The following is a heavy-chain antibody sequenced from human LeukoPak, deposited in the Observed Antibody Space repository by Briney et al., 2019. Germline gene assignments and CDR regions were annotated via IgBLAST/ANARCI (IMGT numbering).Heavy chain of an antibody. CDR1: GGSISSYY. CDR3: ARGRVDFWSGYYSSTVFDY. D-gene: IGHD3-3*01. J-gene: IGHJ4*02. V-gene: IGHV4-59*01. Sequence: SETLSLTCTVSGGSISSYYWSWIRQPPGKGLEWIGYIYYSGSTNYNPSLKSPVTISVDTPKNQFSLKLSSVTAADTAVYYCARGRVDFWSGYYSSTVFDYWGQGTLVTVSS. CDR2: IYYSGST.